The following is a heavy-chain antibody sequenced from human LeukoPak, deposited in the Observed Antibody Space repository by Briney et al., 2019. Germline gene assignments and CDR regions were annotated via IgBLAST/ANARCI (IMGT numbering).Heavy chain of an antibody. D-gene: IGHD3-22*01. V-gene: IGHV4-38-2*02. CDR2: IYHSGST. CDR1: GGSISSYY. CDR3: ARDTFTVTMIVVVPPGAFDI. J-gene: IGHJ3*02. Sequence: SETLSLTCTVSGGSISSYYWGWIRQPPGKGLEWIGSIYHSGSTYYNPSLKSRVTISVDTSKNQFSLKLSSVTAADTAVYYCARDTFTVTMIVVVPPGAFDIWGQGTMVTVSS.